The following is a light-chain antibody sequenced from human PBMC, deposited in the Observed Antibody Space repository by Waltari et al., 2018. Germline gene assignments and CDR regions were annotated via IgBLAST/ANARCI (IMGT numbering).Light chain of an antibody. J-gene: IGKJ3*01. Sequence: IQLTQSPSSLSASVGDRVTITCRASQGISSYLAWYQQKPGKAPKLLIYAASTLQSGVPSSFSGSGSGTDFTLTISSLQPEDFATYYCQQLNSYPPGFGPGTKVDIK. CDR2: AAS. CDR3: QQLNSYPPG. CDR1: QGISSY. V-gene: IGKV1-9*01.